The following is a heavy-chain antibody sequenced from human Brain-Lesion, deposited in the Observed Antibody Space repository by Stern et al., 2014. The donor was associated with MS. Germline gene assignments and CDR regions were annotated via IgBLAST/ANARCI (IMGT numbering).Heavy chain of an antibody. D-gene: IGHD4-17*01. CDR2: ITPFTGNT. CDR1: GNTFTNRY. V-gene: IGHV1-45*02. CDR3: AEGGSYGFVY. J-gene: IGHJ4*02. Sequence: QLVQSGAEVKKTGSSVKVSCQASGNTFTNRYLHWVRQAPGQALEWMGWITPFTGNTNYAQNFQDSGTITMDRSMSTAYMDLSSLRSDDTAIYFCAEGGSYGFVYWGQGTLVTVSS.